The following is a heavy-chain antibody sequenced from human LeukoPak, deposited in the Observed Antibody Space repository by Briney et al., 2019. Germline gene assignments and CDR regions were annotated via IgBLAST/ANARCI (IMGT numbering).Heavy chain of an antibody. D-gene: IGHD3-10*01. Sequence: ASVKVSCKASGYTFTSYGISWVRQAPGQGLDWMGWISAYNGNTNYAQKLQGRVTMTTDTSISTAYMELRSLRSDDTAVYYCARDGRDTMVRGVILFDYWGQGTLVTVSS. CDR2: ISAYNGNT. CDR1: GYTFTSYG. CDR3: ARDGRDTMVRGVILFDY. J-gene: IGHJ4*02. V-gene: IGHV1-18*04.